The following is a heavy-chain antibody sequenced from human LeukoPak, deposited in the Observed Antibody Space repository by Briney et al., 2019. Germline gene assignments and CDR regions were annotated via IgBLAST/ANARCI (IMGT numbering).Heavy chain of an antibody. CDR3: AKDTVKVTTIRRVPHYMDV. J-gene: IGHJ6*03. Sequence: GGSLRLSCAASGFTFSSYGMSWGRQAPGKGLEWVSGISAGGSNTYYADSVMGRFTISRDNSKNTLYLQMNSLRAEDTAVYYCAKDTVKVTTIRRVPHYMDVWGKGTTVTISS. D-gene: IGHD5-12*01. V-gene: IGHV3-23*01. CDR2: ISAGGSNT. CDR1: GFTFSSYG.